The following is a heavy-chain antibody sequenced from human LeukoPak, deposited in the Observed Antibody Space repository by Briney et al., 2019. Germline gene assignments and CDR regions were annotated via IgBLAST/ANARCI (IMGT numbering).Heavy chain of an antibody. Sequence: PSETLSLTCAVYGGSFSGYYWSWIRQPPGKGLEWIGEINHSGSTNYNPSLKSRVTISVDTSKNQFSLKLSSVTAADTAVYYCARGADTMIVVVTDNWFGPWGQGTLVTVSS. CDR3: ARGADTMIVVVTDNWFGP. V-gene: IGHV4-34*01. D-gene: IGHD3-22*01. J-gene: IGHJ5*02. CDR1: GGSFSGYY. CDR2: INHSGST.